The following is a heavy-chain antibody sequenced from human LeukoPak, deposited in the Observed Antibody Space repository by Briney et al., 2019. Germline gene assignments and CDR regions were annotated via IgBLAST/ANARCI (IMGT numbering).Heavy chain of an antibody. CDR3: ARGGSMVRGVSYFDY. CDR2: INPNSGGT. Sequence: AASVKVSCKASGDTFTGYYMQWVRQAPGQGLEWMGWINPNSGGTNYAQKFQGRVTMTRDTSISTAYMELSRLRSDDTAVYYCARGGSMVRGVSYFDYWGQGTLVTVSS. J-gene: IGHJ4*02. D-gene: IGHD3-10*01. V-gene: IGHV1-2*02. CDR1: GDTFTGYY.